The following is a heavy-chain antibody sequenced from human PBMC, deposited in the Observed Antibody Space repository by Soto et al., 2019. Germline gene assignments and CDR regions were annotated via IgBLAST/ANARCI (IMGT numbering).Heavy chain of an antibody. CDR3: AGARNGFGISYYEHH. V-gene: IGHV3-11*01. CDR2: ISSSSGTI. J-gene: IGHJ5*02. CDR1: GFTFSDYY. D-gene: IGHD1-26*01. Sequence: QVQLVESGGGLVKPGGSLRLSCAASGFTFSDYYMNWIRQAPGKGLEWVSYISSSSGTIYYADSVKGRFTISRDNARNSLYLQMNSLRAEDTAVYYCAGARNGFGISYYEHHWGQGALVTVSS.